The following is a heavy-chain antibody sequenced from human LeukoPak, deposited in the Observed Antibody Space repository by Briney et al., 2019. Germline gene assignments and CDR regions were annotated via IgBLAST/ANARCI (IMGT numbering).Heavy chain of an antibody. CDR2: INHSGST. V-gene: IGHV4-34*01. J-gene: IGHJ6*03. D-gene: IGHD2-2*01. CDR1: GDSISSYY. Sequence: ESSETLSLTCTVSGDSISSYYWSWIRQPPGKGLEWIGEINHSGSTNYNPSLKSRVTISVDTSKNQFSLKLSSVTAADTAVYYCARLVVPAASNYYYMDVWGKGTTVTVSS. CDR3: ARLVVPAASNYYYMDV.